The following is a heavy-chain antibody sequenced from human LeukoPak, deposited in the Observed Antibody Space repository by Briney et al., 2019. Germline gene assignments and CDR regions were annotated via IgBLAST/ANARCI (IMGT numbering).Heavy chain of an antibody. Sequence: GGSLRLSCAASGFTFSSYAMSWVRQAPGKGLEWVAVIWFDGSNKYYADSVKGRFTISRDNSKSTLYPQLNSLRAEDTAVYYCARGGGDDAFDIWGQGTMVTVSS. CDR1: GFTFSSYA. D-gene: IGHD3-10*01. CDR3: ARGGGDDAFDI. CDR2: IWFDGSNK. J-gene: IGHJ3*02. V-gene: IGHV3-33*08.